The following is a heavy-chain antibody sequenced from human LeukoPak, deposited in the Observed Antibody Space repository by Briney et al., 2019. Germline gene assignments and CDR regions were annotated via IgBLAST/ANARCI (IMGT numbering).Heavy chain of an antibody. CDR1: GYTFTGYY. V-gene: IGHV1-2*02. D-gene: IGHD5-24*01. CDR3: ARDVRVAGLQSYYYGMDV. Sequence: ASVKVSCKASGYTFTGYYMHWVRQAPGQGLEWMGWINPNSGGTNYAQKFQGRVTMTRDTSISTAYMELSRLRSDDTAVYYCARDVRVAGLQSYYYGMDVWGPGTTVTVSS. J-gene: IGHJ6*02. CDR2: INPNSGGT.